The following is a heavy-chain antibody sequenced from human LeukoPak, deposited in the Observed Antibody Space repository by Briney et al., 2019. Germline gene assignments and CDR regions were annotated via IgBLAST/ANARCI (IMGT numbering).Heavy chain of an antibody. CDR3: ARGANYYDSSGYFSSGRDDAFDI. V-gene: IGHV3-21*01. Sequence: KTGGSLRLSCAASGFTFSSYSMNWVRQAPGKGLEWVSSISSSSSYIYYADSVKGRFTISRDNSKNTLYLQMNSLRAEDTAVYYCARGANYYDSSGYFSSGRDDAFDIWGQGTMVTVSS. CDR1: GFTFSSYS. D-gene: IGHD3-22*01. J-gene: IGHJ3*02. CDR2: ISSSSSYI.